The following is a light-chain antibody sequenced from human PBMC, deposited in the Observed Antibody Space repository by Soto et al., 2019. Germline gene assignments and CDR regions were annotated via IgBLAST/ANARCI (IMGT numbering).Light chain of an antibody. CDR2: DAS. Sequence: DIQMTQSPSSLSSSVGARVTMTCQASQDISNYLNWYQQKPGKAPKLLIYDASNLETGVPSRFSGSGSGTDFTFTISSLQPEDIATYYCQQYDNLPLTFGGGTKVDI. CDR3: QQYDNLPLT. V-gene: IGKV1-33*01. J-gene: IGKJ4*01. CDR1: QDISNY.